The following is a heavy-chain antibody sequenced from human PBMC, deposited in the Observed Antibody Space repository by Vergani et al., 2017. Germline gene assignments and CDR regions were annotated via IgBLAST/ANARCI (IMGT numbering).Heavy chain of an antibody. J-gene: IGHJ4*02. CDR1: GYSFTSYW. D-gene: IGHD2-21*02. CDR3: ARHECGGDYRKIDYGLGEY. CDR2: IDPSDSYT. Sequence: EVQLVQSGAEVKKPGESLRISCKGSGYSFTSYWISWVRQMPGKGLEWMGRIDPSDSYTNYSPSFQGHVTISAAKSISTAYLQWSSLKASDTAMYYCARHECGGDYRKIDYGLGEYWGQGTLVTVAS. V-gene: IGHV5-10-1*01.